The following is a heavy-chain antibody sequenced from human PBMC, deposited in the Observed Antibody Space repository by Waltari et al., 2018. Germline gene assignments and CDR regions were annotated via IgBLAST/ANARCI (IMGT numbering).Heavy chain of an antibody. D-gene: IGHD4-17*01. CDR3: ARDGDYGEYVGY. J-gene: IGHJ4*02. V-gene: IGHV1-69*08. CDR2: IIPIFGTA. CDR1: GGTFSSYA. Sequence: QVQLVQSGAEVKKPGSSVKVSCKASGGTFSSYAISWVRQAPGQGLAWMGRIIPIFGTANYAQKCQGRVTMTADKSTSTAYMELSSLRSEDTAVYYCARDGDYGEYVGYWGQGTLVTVSS.